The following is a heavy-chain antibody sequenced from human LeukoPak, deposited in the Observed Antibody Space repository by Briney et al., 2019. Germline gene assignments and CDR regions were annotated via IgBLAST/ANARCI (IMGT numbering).Heavy chain of an antibody. V-gene: IGHV3-30*04. J-gene: IGHJ4*02. CDR1: GFTFSSYA. CDR3: ARAQDDFDY. CDR2: ISYDGSNK. Sequence: PGGSLRLSCAASGFTFSSYAMHWVRQAPGKGLEWVAVISYDGSNKYYADSVKGRFTISRDNSKNTLYLQMNSLRAEDTAVYYCARAQDDFDYWGQGTLVTVSS.